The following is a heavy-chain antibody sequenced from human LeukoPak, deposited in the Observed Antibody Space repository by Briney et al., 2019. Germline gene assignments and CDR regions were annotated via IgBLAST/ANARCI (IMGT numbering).Heavy chain of an antibody. CDR1: GFTFHTYG. V-gene: IGHV3-23*01. D-gene: IGHD2-8*02. CDR2: ISGSGSNT. Sequence: AGGSLRLSCAASGFTFHTYGMNWIRQAPGKGLEWVSTISGSGSNTYYADSVKGRFTIFRDNSRNILYLQMNSLRAEDTAVYYCAKAITALVLTTWDSWGQGTLVTVSP. J-gene: IGHJ4*02. CDR3: AKAITALVLTTWDS.